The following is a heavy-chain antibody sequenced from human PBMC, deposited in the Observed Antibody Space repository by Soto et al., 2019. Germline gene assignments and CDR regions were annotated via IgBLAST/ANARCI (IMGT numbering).Heavy chain of an antibody. CDR1: GGTFSSYT. CDR2: IIPILGIA. D-gene: IGHD2-21*02. V-gene: IGHV1-69*02. CDR3: ARGGVVVTAILDY. J-gene: IGHJ4*02. Sequence: QVQLVQSGAEVKKPGSSVKVSCKASGGTFSSYTISWVRQAPGQGLEWMGRIIPILGIANYAQKFQGRVTITADKSTSTAYTELSSLRSEDTAVYYCARGGVVVTAILDYWGQGTLVTVSS.